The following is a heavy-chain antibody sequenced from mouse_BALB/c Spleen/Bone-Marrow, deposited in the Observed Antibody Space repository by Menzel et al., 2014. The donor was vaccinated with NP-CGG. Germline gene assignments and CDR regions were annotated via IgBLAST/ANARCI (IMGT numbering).Heavy chain of an antibody. J-gene: IGHJ2*01. V-gene: IGHV1S81*02. CDR1: GYTFTSYW. CDR3: ARCYYGNYFDY. D-gene: IGHD2-1*01. CDR2: INPSNGRT. Sequence: VQLQQSGAELVKPGASVKLSCKASGYTFTSYWMHWVKQRPGQGLEWIGEINPSNGRTNYNEKFKSKATLTVDKSSSTAYMHLSSLTSEDSAVYYCARCYYGNYFDYWGQGTTLTVSS.